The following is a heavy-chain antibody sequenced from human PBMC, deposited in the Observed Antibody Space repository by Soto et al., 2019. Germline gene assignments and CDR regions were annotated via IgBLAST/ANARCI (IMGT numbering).Heavy chain of an antibody. J-gene: IGHJ4*02. CDR3: ARGDGSAAIVSGFDY. Sequence: GGSLRLSCAASGFTFSSYDMHWVRQATGKGLEWVSAIGTAGDTYYPGSVKGRFTISRENAKNSLYLQMNSLRAEDTAVYYCARGDGSAAIVSGFDYWGQGTLVTVSS. CDR2: IGTAGDT. V-gene: IGHV3-13*01. CDR1: GFTFSSYD. D-gene: IGHD2-2*02.